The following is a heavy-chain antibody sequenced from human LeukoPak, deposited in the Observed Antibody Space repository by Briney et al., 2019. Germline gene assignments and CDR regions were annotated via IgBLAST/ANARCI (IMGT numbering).Heavy chain of an antibody. J-gene: IGHJ4*02. D-gene: IGHD3-3*01. Sequence: SETLSLTCTISGDSINGYYWSWIRQPAGKGLEWIGRIYSSGSTNYNPSLKSRVTISVDTSKNQFSLKLSSVTAADTAVYYCARSPYDFWSGYYNPLLDYWGQGTLVTVSS. CDR3: ARSPYDFWSGYYNPLLDY. CDR2: IYSSGST. CDR1: GDSINGYY. V-gene: IGHV4-4*07.